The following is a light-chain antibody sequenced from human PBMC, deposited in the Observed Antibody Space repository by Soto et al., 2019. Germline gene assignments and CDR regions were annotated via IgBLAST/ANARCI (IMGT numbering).Light chain of an antibody. CDR3: SSYGGSNNFVV. CDR2: ELT. J-gene: IGLJ2*01. CDR1: SSDVGGFNY. V-gene: IGLV2-8*01. Sequence: QSALTQPPSASGSPGQSVTISCTATSSDVGGFNYVSWYQQHPGKAPKLIIYELTKRPSGVPDRFSGSKSGNTASLTVSGLQADDEADYYCSSYGGSNNFVVFGGGTQLTVL.